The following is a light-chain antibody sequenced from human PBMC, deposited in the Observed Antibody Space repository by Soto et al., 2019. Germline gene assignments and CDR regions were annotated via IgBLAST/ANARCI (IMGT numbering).Light chain of an antibody. V-gene: IGKV3-15*01. Sequence: EIVMTQSPATLSVSVGDRATLSCLASENIYTNLAWYQQKPGQAPRLLFYGASTRATGLPARFSGSGSGTEFTLTINSLQAEDSAVYYCQQYYNWPRTFGQGTRLEIK. CDR2: GAS. J-gene: IGKJ5*01. CDR1: ENIYTN. CDR3: QQYYNWPRT.